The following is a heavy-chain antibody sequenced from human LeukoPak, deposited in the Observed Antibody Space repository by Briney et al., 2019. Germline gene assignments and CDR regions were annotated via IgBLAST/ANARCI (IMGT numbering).Heavy chain of an antibody. J-gene: IGHJ6*03. Sequence: SETLSLTCTVSGGSISSYYWSWIRQPPGKGLEWIGYIYYSGSTNYNPSLKSRVTISVDTSKDQLSLKLSSVTAADTAVYYCARQGSSGWSYYYYYYMDVWGKGTTVTVSS. CDR3: ARQGSSGWSYYYYYYMDV. V-gene: IGHV4-59*01. CDR1: GGSISSYY. CDR2: IYYSGST. D-gene: IGHD6-19*01.